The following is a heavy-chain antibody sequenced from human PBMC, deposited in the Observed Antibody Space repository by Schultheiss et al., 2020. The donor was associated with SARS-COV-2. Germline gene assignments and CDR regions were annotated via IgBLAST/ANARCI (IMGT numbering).Heavy chain of an antibody. V-gene: IGHV4-39*01. CDR1: GGSISSSSYY. J-gene: IGHJ4*02. Sequence: LSLTCTVSGGSISSSSYYWGWIRQPPGKGLEWIGSIYYSGSTYYNPSLKSRVTISVDTSKNQFSLKLSSVTAADTAVYYCAREDYGDYEPYYFDYWGQGTLVTVSS. D-gene: IGHD4-17*01. CDR3: AREDYGDYEPYYFDY. CDR2: IYYSGST.